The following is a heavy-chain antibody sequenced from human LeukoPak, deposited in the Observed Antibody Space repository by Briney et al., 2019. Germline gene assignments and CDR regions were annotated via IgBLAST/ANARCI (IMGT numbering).Heavy chain of an antibody. CDR3: ARASGYSSPFDY. V-gene: IGHV3-33*01. J-gene: IGHJ4*02. CDR2: IWYDGSNK. D-gene: IGHD6-19*01. CDR1: GFTFSSYG. Sequence: PGGSLRLSCAASGFTFSSYGMHWVRQAPGKGLEWVAVIWYDGSNKYYADSVKGRFTISRDNSKNTLYLQMNSLRAEDTAVYYCARASGYSSPFDYWGQGTLVTVSS.